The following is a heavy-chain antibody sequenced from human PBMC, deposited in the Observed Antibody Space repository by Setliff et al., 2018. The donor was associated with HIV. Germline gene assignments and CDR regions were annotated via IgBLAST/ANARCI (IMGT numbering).Heavy chain of an antibody. Sequence: GGSLRLSCAASGFTFSGSPIHWVRQASGKGLEWLGRIKTRADNYATAYAASVKGRFTISSDDSMNTAYLQMNSLKIEDTAVYYCTRPQYFYDIGGSDYWGQGALVTVSS. J-gene: IGHJ4*02. D-gene: IGHD3-22*01. CDR2: IKTRADNYAT. V-gene: IGHV3-73*01. CDR3: TRPQYFYDIGGSDY. CDR1: GFTFSGSP.